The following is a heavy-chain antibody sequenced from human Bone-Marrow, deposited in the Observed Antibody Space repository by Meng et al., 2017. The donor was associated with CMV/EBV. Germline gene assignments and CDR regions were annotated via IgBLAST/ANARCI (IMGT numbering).Heavy chain of an antibody. D-gene: IGHD3-10*01. CDR1: GYTFTGYY. Sequence: ASVKVSCKASGYTFTGYYMHWVRPAPGQGLEWMGWINPNSGGTNYAQKFQGRVTMTRDTSISTAYMELSRLRSDDTAVYYCARLEDGSGWFDPWGQGTLVTVSS. CDR2: INPNSGGT. V-gene: IGHV1-2*02. J-gene: IGHJ5*02. CDR3: ARLEDGSGWFDP.